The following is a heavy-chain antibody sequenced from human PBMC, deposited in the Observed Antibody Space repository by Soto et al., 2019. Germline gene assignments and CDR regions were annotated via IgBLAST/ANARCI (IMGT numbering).Heavy chain of an antibody. CDR3: AKGIIDSWGYCSGGSCYHPWYFQP. CDR1: GFTFSSYA. J-gene: IGHJ1*01. V-gene: IGHV3-23*01. Sequence: EVQLLESGGGLVQPGGSLRLSCAASGFTFSSYAMSWVRQAPGKGLEWVSAISGSGGSTYYADSVKGRFTISRDNSKNTLYLQMNSLRAEDTAVYYCAKGIIDSWGYCSGGSCYHPWYFQPWGQGTLVTVSS. CDR2: ISGSGGST. D-gene: IGHD2-15*01.